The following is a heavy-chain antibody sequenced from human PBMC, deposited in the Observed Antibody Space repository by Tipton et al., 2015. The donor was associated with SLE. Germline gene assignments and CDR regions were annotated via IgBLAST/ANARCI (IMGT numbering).Heavy chain of an antibody. V-gene: IGHV4-59*11. D-gene: IGHD6-13*01. CDR1: GGSFSSHY. CDR2: IYYTGST. Sequence: TLSLTCTVSGGSFSSHYWTWIRQSPGKGLEWIGYIYYTGSTDYNPSLKSRVTISLDTSKSQLSLKMTSVTAAVTAIYYCARCLGYIGYEGQVALVTVS. CDR3: ARCLGYIGY. J-gene: IGHJ4*02.